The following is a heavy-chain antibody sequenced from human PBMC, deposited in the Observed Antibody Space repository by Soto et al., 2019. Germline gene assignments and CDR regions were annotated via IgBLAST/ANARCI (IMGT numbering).Heavy chain of an antibody. CDR2: IIPILGIA. CDR1: GGTFSSYT. CDR3: AGPLVGATPEASAFDI. D-gene: IGHD1-26*01. V-gene: IGHV1-69*02. Sequence: SVKVSCKASGGTFSSYTISWVRQAPGQGLEWMGRIIPILGIANYAQKFQGRVTITADKSTSTAYMELSSLRSEDTAVYYCAGPLVGATPEASAFDIWGQGTMVTVSS. J-gene: IGHJ3*02.